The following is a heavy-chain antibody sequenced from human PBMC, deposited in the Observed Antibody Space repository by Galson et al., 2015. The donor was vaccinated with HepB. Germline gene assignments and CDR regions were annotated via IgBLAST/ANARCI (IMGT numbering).Heavy chain of an antibody. CDR3: AVNMKRGTSDY. D-gene: IGHD1-1*01. V-gene: IGHV3-23*01. Sequence: SLRLSCAAAGFTISDYGIDWVRQPPGKGLEWVSRIGSSGRTYYTDSVKGRFTISRDNSKNTVFLQMNSLRAEDTAEYFCAVNMKRGTSDYWGQGTRVTVSS. J-gene: IGHJ4*02. CDR2: IGSSGRT. CDR1: GFTISDYG.